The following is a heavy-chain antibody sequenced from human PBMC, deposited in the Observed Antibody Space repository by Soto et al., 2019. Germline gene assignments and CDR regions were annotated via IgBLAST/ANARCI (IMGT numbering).Heavy chain of an antibody. CDR2: INHSGST. CDR1: GGSFSGYY. CDR3: ARESLGSYNWFDP. Sequence: SETLSLTCAVYGGSFSGYYWSWIRQPPGKGLEWIGEINHSGSTNYNPSLKSRVTISVDTSKNQFSLKLSSVTAADTAVYYCARESLGSYNWFDPWGQGTLVTVSS. D-gene: IGHD3-16*01. J-gene: IGHJ5*02. V-gene: IGHV4-34*01.